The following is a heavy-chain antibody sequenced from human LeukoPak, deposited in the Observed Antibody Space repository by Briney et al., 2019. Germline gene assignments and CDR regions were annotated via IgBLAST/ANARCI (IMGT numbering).Heavy chain of an antibody. V-gene: IGHV3-21*01. CDR2: ISTSSSYI. CDR1: GFTFSSYS. D-gene: IGHD3-9*01. Sequence: KPGGSLRLSCAAYGFTFSSYSMNWVRQAPGKGLEWVSFISTSSSYIYYADSVKGRFTISRDNAKNSLYLEMNSLRAEDTAVYYCARAGRGLRYFDWLTYDYWGQGTLVTVSS. J-gene: IGHJ4*02. CDR3: ARAGRGLRYFDWLTYDY.